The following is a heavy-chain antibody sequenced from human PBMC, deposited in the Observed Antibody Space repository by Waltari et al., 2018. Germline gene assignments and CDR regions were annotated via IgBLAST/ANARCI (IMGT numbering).Heavy chain of an antibody. CDR1: GFTFSSYG. Sequence: QVQLVESGGGVVQPGRSLRLSCAASGFTFSSYGMHWVRQAPGKGLEWVAVIWYDGSNKYYADSVKGRFTISRDNSKNTLYLQMNSLRAEDTAVYYCARDRYYDILTGYEYWGQGTLVTVSS. J-gene: IGHJ4*02. D-gene: IGHD3-9*01. V-gene: IGHV3-33*01. CDR2: IWYDGSNK. CDR3: ARDRYYDILTGYEY.